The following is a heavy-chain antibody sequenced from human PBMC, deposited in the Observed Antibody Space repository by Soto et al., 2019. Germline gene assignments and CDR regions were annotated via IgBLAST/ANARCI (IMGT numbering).Heavy chain of an antibody. Sequence: QVQLVQSGAEVKKPGASVRVSCKASGYTFTRYVIHWVRQAPGQGLEWMGWIRHDSDDTRYSEKVQGRVTFTRDTSANTAYMELSSLTSEDTAVYYCARDLIADDDCYFDYWGQGTLVTVDS. CDR2: IRHDSDDT. CDR1: GYTFTRYV. D-gene: IGHD2-21*01. CDR3: ARDLIADDDCYFDY. J-gene: IGHJ4*02. V-gene: IGHV1-3*01.